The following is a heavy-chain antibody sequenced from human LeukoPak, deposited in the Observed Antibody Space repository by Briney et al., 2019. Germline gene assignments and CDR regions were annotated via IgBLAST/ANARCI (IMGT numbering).Heavy chain of an antibody. CDR1: GFNFSSYS. CDR2: ISSSSRYI. V-gene: IGHV3-21*01. D-gene: IGHD2-21*02. CDR3: ARDPIYCGGDYHDAYYFDY. J-gene: IGHJ4*02. Sequence: GGSLRLSCAASGFNFSSYSMNWVRQAPGKGLEWVSSISSSSRYIYSAASVKGRFTISKDNAKNSLYLQMNSLRADDTAVYYCARDPIYCGGDYHDAYYFDYWGQGTLVSVSS.